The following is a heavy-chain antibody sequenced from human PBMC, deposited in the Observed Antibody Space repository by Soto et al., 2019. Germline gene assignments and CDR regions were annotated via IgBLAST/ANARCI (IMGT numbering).Heavy chain of an antibody. CDR1: GYSISSGYY. CDR2: IYHSGST. Sequence: KPSETLSLTCAVSGYSISSGYYWGWIRQPPGKGLEWIGSIYHSGSTYYNPSLKSRVTISVDTSKNQFSLKLSSVTAADTAVYYCARAQGPSDYWGQGTLVTVSS. V-gene: IGHV4-38-2*01. CDR3: ARAQGPSDY. J-gene: IGHJ4*02.